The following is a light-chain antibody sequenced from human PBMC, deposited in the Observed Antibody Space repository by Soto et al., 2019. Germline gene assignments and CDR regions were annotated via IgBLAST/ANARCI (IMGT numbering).Light chain of an antibody. CDR1: SSNIGAGYD. Sequence: QSVLTQPPSVSGAPGQRVTISCTGSSSNIGAGYDVHWYQQLPGTAPKLLIYGNSNQPSGVPDRFSGSKSGTSASLAITGLQAEDEADYYCQPYDSSLSGYVFGTGTKVTVL. CDR2: GNS. CDR3: QPYDSSLSGYV. J-gene: IGLJ1*01. V-gene: IGLV1-40*01.